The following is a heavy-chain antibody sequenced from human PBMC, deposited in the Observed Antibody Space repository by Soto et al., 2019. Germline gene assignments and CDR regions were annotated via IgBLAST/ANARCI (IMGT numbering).Heavy chain of an antibody. Sequence: EVHLLESGGGLVQPGGSLRLSCGVSGFTVSTYAMSWVRQAPGKGLEWVSAISGSGNKTFYADSVKGRFTISRDNSKNTLHLHMSSLRVEDTAVYYCVRGVRLHFDLWGQGTLVTVS. J-gene: IGHJ4*02. CDR3: VRGVRLHFDL. CDR2: ISGSGNKT. V-gene: IGHV3-23*01. CDR1: GFTVSTYA.